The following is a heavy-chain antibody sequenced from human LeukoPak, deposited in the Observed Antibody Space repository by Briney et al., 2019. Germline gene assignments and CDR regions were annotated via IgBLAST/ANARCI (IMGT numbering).Heavy chain of an antibody. V-gene: IGHV4-31*03. J-gene: IGHJ4*02. CDR1: GGSISSGGYY. Sequence: SETLSLTCTVSGGSISSGGYYWSWIRQPPGKGLEWIGYIYYSGSTYYNPSLKSRVTISVDTSKNQFSLKLSSVTAADTAVYYCARSGIQLWYIVWGQGTLVTVSS. CDR2: IYYSGST. D-gene: IGHD5-18*01. CDR3: ARSGIQLWYIV.